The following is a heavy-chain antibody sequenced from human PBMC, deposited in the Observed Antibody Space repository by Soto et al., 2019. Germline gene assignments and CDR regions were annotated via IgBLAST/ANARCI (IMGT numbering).Heavy chain of an antibody. Sequence: QVQLVESGGGVVQPGRSLRLSCAASGFTFSSYGMHWVRQAPGKGLEWVAVIWYDGSNKYYADSVKGRFTISRDNSKNTLYLQMNSLRAEDTAVYYCVRDHCSGGSCYSNWYFDLWGRGTLVTVSS. J-gene: IGHJ2*01. CDR1: GFTFSSYG. CDR3: VRDHCSGGSCYSNWYFDL. V-gene: IGHV3-33*01. D-gene: IGHD2-15*01. CDR2: IWYDGSNK.